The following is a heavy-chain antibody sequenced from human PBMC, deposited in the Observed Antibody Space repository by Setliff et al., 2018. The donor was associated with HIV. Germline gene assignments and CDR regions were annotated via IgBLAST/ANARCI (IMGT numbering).Heavy chain of an antibody. CDR2: INYSGKT. V-gene: IGHV4-34*01. CDR3: ARATYGSRAGTGLYFDS. D-gene: IGHD6-6*01. J-gene: IGHJ4*02. Sequence: PSETLSLTCGISGGSFSGFYWAWIRQPPGKGLEWIGGINYSGKTNKNPSLKSRVTISADTSRTQFSLNLISVTAADTAVYYCARATYGSRAGTGLYFDSWGQGALVTVS. CDR1: GGSFSGFY.